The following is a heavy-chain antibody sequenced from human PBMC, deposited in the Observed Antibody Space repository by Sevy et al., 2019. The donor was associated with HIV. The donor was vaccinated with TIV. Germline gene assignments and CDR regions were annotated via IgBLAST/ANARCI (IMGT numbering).Heavy chain of an antibody. CDR3: ARTYYYGSGSLNWFDP. CDR2: ISSSSSYN. D-gene: IGHD3-10*01. CDR1: GFTFSSYS. Sequence: GGSLRLSCAASGFTFSSYSMNWVRQAPGKGLEWVSSISSSSSYNYYADSVKGRFTISRDNAKNSLYLQMNSLRAEDTAVYYCARTYYYGSGSLNWFDPWGQGTLVTVSS. V-gene: IGHV3-21*01. J-gene: IGHJ5*02.